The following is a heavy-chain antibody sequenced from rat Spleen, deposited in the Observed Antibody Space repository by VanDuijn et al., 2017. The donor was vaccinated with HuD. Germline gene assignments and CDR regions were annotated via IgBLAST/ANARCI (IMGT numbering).Heavy chain of an antibody. Sequence: EVQLVESGGGLVQPGRSLKLSCAASGFTFSDYNMAWVRQAPKNGLEWVATIIYDGSRTYYRDSVKGRFTISRNNAENTVYLQMNSLRSEDTATYYCAREGFEVTFAYWGQGTLVTVSS. J-gene: IGHJ3*01. V-gene: IGHV5S10*01. CDR2: IIYDGSRT. CDR3: AREGFEVTFAY. D-gene: IGHD1-1*01. CDR1: GFTFSDYN.